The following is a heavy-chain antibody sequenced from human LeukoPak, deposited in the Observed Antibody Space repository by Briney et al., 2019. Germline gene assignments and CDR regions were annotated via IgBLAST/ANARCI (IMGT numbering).Heavy chain of an antibody. V-gene: IGHV4-34*01. D-gene: IGHD3-22*01. Sequence: PSETLSLTCAVYGGSFSDYYWSWIRQSPGKGLEWIGEINHSGSTNYNPSLKSRVTISIDTSKNQFSLKLISVTAADPAVYYRAYSSGYQQHWGQGTLVTVSS. CDR3: AYSSGYQQH. J-gene: IGHJ1*01. CDR1: GGSFSDYY. CDR2: INHSGST.